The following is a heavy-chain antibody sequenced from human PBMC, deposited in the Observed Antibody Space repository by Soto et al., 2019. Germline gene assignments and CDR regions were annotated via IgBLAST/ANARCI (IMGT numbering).Heavy chain of an antibody. CDR1: GFTFSNAW. V-gene: IGHV3-15*07. Sequence: EVQLVESGGGLVKPGGSLRLSCAASGFTFSNAWMNWVRQAPGKGMEWVGRIKSKTDGGTTDYAAPVKGRFTISRDDSKHTLYLQINSLKIEDTSLFYCTTDPTGCWCDPRGQGTLVTVSS. CDR3: TTDPTGCWCDP. CDR2: IKSKTDGGTT. D-gene: IGHD4-17*01. J-gene: IGHJ5*02.